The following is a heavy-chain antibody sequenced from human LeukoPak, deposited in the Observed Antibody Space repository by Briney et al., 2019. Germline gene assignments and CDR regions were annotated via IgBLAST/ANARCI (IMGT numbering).Heavy chain of an antibody. CDR3: ARGLGRIGNWFDP. CDR2: IYYSGST. D-gene: IGHD7-27*01. CDR1: GGSISSYY. V-gene: IGHV4-59*01. Sequence: SETLSLTXTVSGGSISSYYWSWIRQPPGKGLEWIGYIYYSGSTNYNPSLKSRVTISVDTSKNQFSLKLSSVTAADTAVYYCARGLGRIGNWFDPWGQGTLVTVSS. J-gene: IGHJ5*02.